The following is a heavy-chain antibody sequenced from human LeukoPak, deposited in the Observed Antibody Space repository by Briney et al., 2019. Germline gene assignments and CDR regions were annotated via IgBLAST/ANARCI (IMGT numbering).Heavy chain of an antibody. Sequence: SETLSLTCTVSGGSISRYYWSWTRQPAGEGLEWIGRIYTSGSTEYNPSLKSRVTMSVDTSKNAFSLNLSSVTAADTAVYYCARWNYGDYAGSMDVWGHGTTVTVSS. V-gene: IGHV4-4*07. D-gene: IGHD4-17*01. J-gene: IGHJ6*02. CDR3: ARWNYGDYAGSMDV. CDR1: GGSISRYY. CDR2: IYTSGST.